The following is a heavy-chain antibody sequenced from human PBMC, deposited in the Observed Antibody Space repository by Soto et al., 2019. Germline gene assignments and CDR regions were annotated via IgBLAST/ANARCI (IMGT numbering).Heavy chain of an antibody. V-gene: IGHV3-30-3*01. J-gene: IGHJ4*02. CDR1: GFTFNNYA. CDR2: ISYDGNDK. Sequence: GGSLRLSCEASGFTFNNYAMHWVRQAPGKGLEWVAVISYDGNDKYYADSVKGRFTISSDNSKNTLYLQMNSLRTEDTAIYYCARDLRRSGYYFNYWGQGTLVTVSS. D-gene: IGHD3-10*01. CDR3: ARDLRRSGYYFNY.